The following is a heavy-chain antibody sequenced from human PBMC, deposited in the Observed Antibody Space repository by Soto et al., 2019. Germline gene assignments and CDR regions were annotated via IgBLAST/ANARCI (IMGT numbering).Heavy chain of an antibody. Sequence: TLSLTCAVSCGSISSGGYSWSCIRQPPGKGLEWIGYIYHSGSTYYNPSLKSRVTISVDRSKNQFSLKLSSVTAADTAVYYCARVPRRGSSPSCYKGCWFDPLGQGTLDNVSS. V-gene: IGHV4-30-2*01. D-gene: IGHD2-2*01. CDR3: ARVPRRGSSPSCYKGCWFDP. CDR1: CGSISSGGYS. CDR2: IYHSGST. J-gene: IGHJ5*02.